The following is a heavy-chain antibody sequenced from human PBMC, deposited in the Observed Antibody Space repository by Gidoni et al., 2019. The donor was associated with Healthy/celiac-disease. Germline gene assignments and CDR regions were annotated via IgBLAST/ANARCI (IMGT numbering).Heavy chain of an antibody. CDR1: GFTFDDSA. CDR2: ISLNIGSI. CDR3: ASGDWNDEIDY. D-gene: IGHD1-1*01. J-gene: IGHJ4*02. V-gene: IGHV3-9*01. Sequence: EVQLVESGGGLVQPGRSLRLSCAASGFTFDDSAMYWVRQDPGKGLEWVSGISLNIGSIGYADSVKGRFTISRDNAKNSLYLQMNSLRAEDTALYYCASGDWNDEIDYWGQGTLVTVSS.